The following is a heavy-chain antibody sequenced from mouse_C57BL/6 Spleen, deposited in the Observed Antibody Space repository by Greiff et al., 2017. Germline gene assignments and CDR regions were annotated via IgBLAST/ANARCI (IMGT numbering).Heavy chain of an antibody. J-gene: IGHJ2*01. V-gene: IGHV1-64*01. CDR1: GYTFTSYW. CDR2: IHPNSGST. CDR3: AREDLRYYFDY. Sequence: VQLQQPGAELVKPGASVKLSCKASGYTFTSYWMHWVKQRPGQGLEWIGMIHPNSGSTNYNEKFKSKATLTVDKSSSTAYMQLSSLTSEDSAVYYCAREDLRYYFDYWGQGTTLTVSS.